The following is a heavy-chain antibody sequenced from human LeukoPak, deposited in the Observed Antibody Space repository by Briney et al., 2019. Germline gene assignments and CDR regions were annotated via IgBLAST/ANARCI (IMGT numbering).Heavy chain of an antibody. J-gene: IGHJ4*02. CDR3: ARDRSGSYQAYFDY. CDR2: VKEDGSEK. D-gene: IGHD1-26*01. Sequence: GGSLRLSCAASGFTFSSYWMSWVRQAPGKGLEWVANVKEDGSEKDYVDSVKGRFTISRDNTRNSLYLQMNSLRAEDTAVYYCARDRSGSYQAYFDYWGQGTLVTVSS. CDR1: GFTFSSYW. V-gene: IGHV3-7*01.